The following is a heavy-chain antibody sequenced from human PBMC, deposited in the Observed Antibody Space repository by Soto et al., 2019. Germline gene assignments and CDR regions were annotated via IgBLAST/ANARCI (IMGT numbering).Heavy chain of an antibody. CDR3: AREGSPYSSSWDEAFDY. V-gene: IGHV1-46*03. CDR1: GYTFTSYY. CDR2: INPSGGRT. D-gene: IGHD6-13*01. Sequence: ASVKVSCKASGYTFTSYYMHWVRQAPGQGLEWMGIINPSGGRTSYAQKFQGRVTMTRDTSTSTVYMELSSLRSEDTAVYYCAREGSPYSSSWDEAFDYWGQGTLVTSPQ. J-gene: IGHJ4*02.